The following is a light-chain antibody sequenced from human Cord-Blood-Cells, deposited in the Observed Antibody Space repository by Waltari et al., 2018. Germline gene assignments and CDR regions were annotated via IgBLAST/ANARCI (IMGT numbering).Light chain of an antibody. CDR2: AAS. CDR1: QCISSY. CDR3: QQYYSYPPIT. Sequence: AIRMTQPPCSFSASTGDRVPITCRSSQCISSYLAWYQQKPGKAPKLLIYAASTLQSGVPSRFSGSGSGTDFTLTISCLQSEDFATYNCQQYYSYPPITFGQGTRLEIK. J-gene: IGKJ5*01. V-gene: IGKV1-8*01.